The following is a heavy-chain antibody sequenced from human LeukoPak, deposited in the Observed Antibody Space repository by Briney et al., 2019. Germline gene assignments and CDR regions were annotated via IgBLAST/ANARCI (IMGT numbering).Heavy chain of an antibody. CDR2: ISAYNGNT. J-gene: IGHJ6*03. CDR3: ARDKGDFWSGPHYMDV. D-gene: IGHD3-3*01. V-gene: IGHV1-18*01. Sequence: ASVKVSCKASGYTFTSYGISWVRQAPGQGLEWMGWISAYNGNTNYAQKLQGRVTMTTDTSTSTAYMELSRLRSDDTAVYYCARDKGDFWSGPHYMDVWGKGTTVTVSS. CDR1: GYTFTSYG.